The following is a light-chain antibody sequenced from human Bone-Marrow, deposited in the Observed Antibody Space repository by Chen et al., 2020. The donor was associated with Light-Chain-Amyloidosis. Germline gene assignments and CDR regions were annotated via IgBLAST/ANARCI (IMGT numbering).Light chain of an antibody. J-gene: IGLJ2*01. CDR1: DLPTKY. CDR3: QSADSSGTYEVI. Sequence: SYELTQPPSVSVSPGQTARITCSGDDLPTKYAYWYQQKPGQAPVLVIHTDTERPSGISERFSGPSSGTTATLTISGVQAEDEAYYHCQSADSSGTYEVIFGGGTKLTVL. CDR2: TDT. V-gene: IGLV3-25*03.